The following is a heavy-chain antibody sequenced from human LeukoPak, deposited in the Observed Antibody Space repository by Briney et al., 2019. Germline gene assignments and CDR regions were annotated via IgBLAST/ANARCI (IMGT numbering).Heavy chain of an antibody. D-gene: IGHD2-15*01. J-gene: IGHJ4*02. CDR3: ARDQGYCSGGSCHYFDY. Sequence: SETLSLTCTVSGGSISSSSYYWGWIRQPPGKGLGWIGSIYYSGSTYYNPSLKSRVTISVDTSKNQFSLKLSSVTAADTAVYYCARDQGYCSGGSCHYFDYWGQGTLVTVSS. CDR1: GGSISSSSYY. CDR2: IYYSGST. V-gene: IGHV4-39*07.